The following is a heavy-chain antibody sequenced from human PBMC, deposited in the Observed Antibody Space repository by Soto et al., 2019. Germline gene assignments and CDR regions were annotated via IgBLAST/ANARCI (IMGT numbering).Heavy chain of an antibody. CDR2: IYYSGST. CDR1: GGSISSSSYY. J-gene: IGHJ6*03. Sequence: SETVSLTCTVSGGSISSSSYYWGWIRQPPGKGLEWIGSIYYSGSTYYDPSLKSRVTISVDTSKNQFSLKLSSVTAADTAVYYCARQYHSSRLLYYYYYMDVWGKGTTVTVSS. D-gene: IGHD6-13*01. V-gene: IGHV4-39*01. CDR3: ARQYHSSRLLYYYYYMDV.